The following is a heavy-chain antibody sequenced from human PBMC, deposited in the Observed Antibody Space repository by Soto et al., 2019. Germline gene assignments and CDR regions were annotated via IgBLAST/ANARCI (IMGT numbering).Heavy chain of an antibody. V-gene: IGHV1-69*12. J-gene: IGHJ3*02. CDR2: IVPIFRTT. Sequence: QVQLVQSGAEVKKSGSSVKVACKVSGDTFSNYAINWVRRAPGQGLEWMGAIVPIFRTTNYAQKFQGRVKITADESTITAYMELSRLRSDDTATYYCAREASAPGTFREDASDIWGQGTKVTVSS. CDR1: GDTFSNYA. CDR3: AREASAPGTFREDASDI. D-gene: IGHD1-7*01.